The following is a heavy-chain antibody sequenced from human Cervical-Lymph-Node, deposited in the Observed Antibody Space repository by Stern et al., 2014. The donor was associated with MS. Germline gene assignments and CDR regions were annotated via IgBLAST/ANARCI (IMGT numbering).Heavy chain of an antibody. CDR2: ISYDGSNK. CDR3: ARRLGYCSGGSCRHYYYGMDV. D-gene: IGHD2-15*01. J-gene: IGHJ6*02. CDR1: GFTFSSYG. V-gene: IGHV3-30*03. Sequence: QVQLVESGGGVVQPGRSLRLSCAASGFTFSSYGMHWVRQAPGKGLEWVAVISYDGSNKYYAASVKARFTISRDNSKNTLYLQMNSLRAEDTAVYYCARRLGYCSGGSCRHYYYGMDVWGQGTTVTVSS.